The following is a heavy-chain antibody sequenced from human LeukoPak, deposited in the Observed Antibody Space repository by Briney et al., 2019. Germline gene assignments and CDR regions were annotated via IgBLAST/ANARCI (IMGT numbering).Heavy chain of an antibody. D-gene: IGHD1-26*01. Sequence: ASVKVSCKASGYTSTSYDINWVRQATGQGLEWMGWMNPNSGNTGYAQKFQGRVTMTRNTSISTAYMELSSLRSEDTAVYYCARGQWELLGDYYGMDVWGQGTTVTVSS. V-gene: IGHV1-8*01. CDR2: MNPNSGNT. CDR3: ARGQWELLGDYYGMDV. CDR1: GYTSTSYD. J-gene: IGHJ6*02.